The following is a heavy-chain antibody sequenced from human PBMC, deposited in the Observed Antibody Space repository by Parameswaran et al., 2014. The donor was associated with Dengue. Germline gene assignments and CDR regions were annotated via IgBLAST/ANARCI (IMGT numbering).Heavy chain of an antibody. Sequence: WIRQPPGKGLEWVAVISYDGTQTRYLDSVKGRLTISRDNSKNTVYLQMDSLRPEDSAVYFCVAGGSGSYYGPLLKYDMDVWGQGTTVTVSS. V-gene: IGHV3-30*03. CDR2: ISYDGTQT. J-gene: IGHJ6*02. D-gene: IGHD3-10*01. CDR3: VAGGSGSYYGPLLKYDMDV.